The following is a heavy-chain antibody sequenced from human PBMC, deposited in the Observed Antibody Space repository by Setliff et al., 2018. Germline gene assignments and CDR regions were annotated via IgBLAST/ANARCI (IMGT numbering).Heavy chain of an antibody. V-gene: IGHV1-18*01. CDR1: GYTSTDFG. CDR2: ISPYTGNT. J-gene: IGHJ4*02. CDR3: SRLVRFCTRTTCQRLSGDDF. Sequence: ASVKVSCKASGYTSTDFGVTWVRQAPGQGLEWVGWISPYTGNTYYAPRFQGRITMTTDTSTTTAYMELRSLISDDTAVYYCSRLVRFCTRTTCQRLSGDDFWGQGTLVTVSS. D-gene: IGHD2-8*01.